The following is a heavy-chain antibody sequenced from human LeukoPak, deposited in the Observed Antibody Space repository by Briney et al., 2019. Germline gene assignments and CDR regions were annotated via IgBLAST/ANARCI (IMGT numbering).Heavy chain of an antibody. CDR2: IYDSGTT. CDR1: GGSISSGGYS. V-gene: IGHV4-30-4*07. J-gene: IGHJ5*02. Sequence: PSETLSLTCAVSGGSISSGGYSWSWIRQPPGKGLEWIGYIYDSGTTYYNPSLKSRLTISVDTSKNQFSLKLSSVTAADTAVYYCARDFVGFYGDYHWFDPWGQGTLVTVSS. CDR3: ARDFVGFYGDYHWFDP. D-gene: IGHD4-17*01.